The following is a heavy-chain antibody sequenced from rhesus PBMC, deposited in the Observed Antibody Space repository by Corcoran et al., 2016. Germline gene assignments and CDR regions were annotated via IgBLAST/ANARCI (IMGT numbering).Heavy chain of an antibody. J-gene: IGHJ4*01. CDR1: GVSISINS. V-gene: IGHV4-173*01. D-gene: IGHD3-22*01. CDR3: ARDPVGWRDYYLDY. Sequence: QVQLQESGPGLVKPSETLSLTCAVSGVSISINSLIWIRPPPGKGLEWSGRISGSGGSTDYNPSLKSRVTISTDTSKNQFSLKLSSVTAADTAVYYCARDPVGWRDYYLDYWGQGVLVTVSS. CDR2: ISGSGGST.